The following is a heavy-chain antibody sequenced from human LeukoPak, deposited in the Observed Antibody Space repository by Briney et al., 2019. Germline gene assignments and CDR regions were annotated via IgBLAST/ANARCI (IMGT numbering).Heavy chain of an antibody. J-gene: IGHJ4*02. Sequence: GSSVKVTCKASGGTFSSYAISWVRQAPGQGLEWMGGIIPIFGTANYAQKFQGRVTITADKSTSTAYMELSSLRSDDTAVYYCAKAEYSSFHYYFDYWGQGTLVTVSS. CDR1: GGTFSSYA. D-gene: IGHD6-6*01. CDR3: AKAEYSSFHYYFDY. V-gene: IGHV1-69*06. CDR2: IIPIFGTA.